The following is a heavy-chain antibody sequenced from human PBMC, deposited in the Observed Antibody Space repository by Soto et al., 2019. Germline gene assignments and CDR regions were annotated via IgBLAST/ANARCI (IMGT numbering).Heavy chain of an antibody. Sequence: QVQLVQSGAEVKKPGASVKVSCKASGYTFTSYGISWVRQAPGQGLEWMGWISAYNGNTNYAQKLQGRVTRTTDTATSTAYMELRSLSSDDTAVDYCARDSYRYYYGSGRETDYWGPGTLVTVSS. CDR1: GYTFTSYG. V-gene: IGHV1-18*01. D-gene: IGHD3-10*01. J-gene: IGHJ4*02. CDR3: ARDSYRYYYGSGRETDY. CDR2: ISAYNGNT.